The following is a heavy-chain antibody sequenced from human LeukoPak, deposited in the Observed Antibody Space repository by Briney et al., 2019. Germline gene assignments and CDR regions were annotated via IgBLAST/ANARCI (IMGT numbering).Heavy chain of an antibody. Sequence: SVRVSCKASGYTFSGYYIHWVRQAPGQGLEWMGWINPSGGVTKYAQKFQGRVTMTRDTSISTAYMELSRLTSDDTAVYFCARRYCSGVSCYPDYWGQGTLVTVSS. CDR2: INPSGGVT. CDR1: GYTFSGYY. V-gene: IGHV1-2*02. CDR3: ARRYCSGVSCYPDY. J-gene: IGHJ4*02. D-gene: IGHD2-15*01.